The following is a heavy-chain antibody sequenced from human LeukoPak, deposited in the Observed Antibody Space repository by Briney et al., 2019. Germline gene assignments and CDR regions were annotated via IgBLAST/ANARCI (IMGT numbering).Heavy chain of an antibody. V-gene: IGHV3-21*01. D-gene: IGHD6-13*01. CDR1: GFIFSFYS. Sequence: TGGSLRLSCATSGFIFSFYSMNWVRQAPGKGLEWVACINSSSSYIYYADSVKGRFTISRDNAKNSLYLQMSSLRAEDTAVYYCARGESTYSSSALDYWGQGSLVTVSS. J-gene: IGHJ4*02. CDR2: INSSSSYI. CDR3: ARGESTYSSSALDY.